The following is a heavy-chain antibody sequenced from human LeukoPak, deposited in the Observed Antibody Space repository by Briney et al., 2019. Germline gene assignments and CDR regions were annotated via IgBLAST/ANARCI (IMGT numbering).Heavy chain of an antibody. J-gene: IGHJ4*02. V-gene: IGHV3-74*01. CDR3: ARGGRYSYASFDY. CDR1: GFTFSSCW. CDR2: INSDGSST. D-gene: IGHD5-18*01. Sequence: GGSLRLSCVACGFTFSSCWMHWVGQAPGRRLVWFSRINSDGSSTSYADFVKGRFTISRDNAKNTLYLQMNSLRAEDTAVYYCARGGRYSYASFDYWGQGTLVTVSS.